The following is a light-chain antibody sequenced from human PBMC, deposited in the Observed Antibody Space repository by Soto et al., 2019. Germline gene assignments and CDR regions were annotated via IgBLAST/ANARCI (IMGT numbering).Light chain of an antibody. CDR3: QQRSNWPPR. Sequence: EIVLTQSPATLSSSPGERATLSCRASQSVSSYLAWYQQKPCQAPRLLIYDASNRATGIPARFSGSGSGTDFTLTISSLEPEDFAVYYCQQRSNWPPRFGPGTKVDIK. J-gene: IGKJ3*01. V-gene: IGKV3-11*01. CDR2: DAS. CDR1: QSVSSY.